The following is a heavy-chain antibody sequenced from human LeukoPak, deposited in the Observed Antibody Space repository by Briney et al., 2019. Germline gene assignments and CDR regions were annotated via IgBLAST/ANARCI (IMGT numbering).Heavy chain of an antibody. Sequence: GGSLRLSCSASGFTFSRYAMHWVRQAPGKGLEYVSGINDNGGRTHYGDSVKGRFSISRDSSKNTLHLQMSTLRAEDTALYYCVKDVGGSYAFDYWGQGIPVTVAS. CDR2: INDNGGRT. V-gene: IGHV3-64D*09. J-gene: IGHJ4*02. CDR1: GFTFSRYA. D-gene: IGHD1-26*01. CDR3: VKDVGGSYAFDY.